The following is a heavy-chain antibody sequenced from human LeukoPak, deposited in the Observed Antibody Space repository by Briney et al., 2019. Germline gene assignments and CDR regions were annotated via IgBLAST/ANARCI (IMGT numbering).Heavy chain of an antibody. CDR3: ARESVSVAGTGFDY. CDR1: VGSISSSSYY. D-gene: IGHD6-19*01. CDR2: IYYSGST. Sequence: PETLSLTCTVSVGSISSSSYYWGWIRQPPGKGLEWIGSIYYSGSTYYHPSLKSRVTISVDTSKNQYSLKLSSVTAADTAVYYCARESVSVAGTGFDYWGQGTLVTVS. J-gene: IGHJ4*02. V-gene: IGHV4-39*07.